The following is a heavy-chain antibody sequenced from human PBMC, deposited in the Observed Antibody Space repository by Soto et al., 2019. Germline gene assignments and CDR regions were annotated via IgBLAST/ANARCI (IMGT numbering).Heavy chain of an antibody. CDR1: GLSFSGYY. D-gene: IGHD3-16*02. Sequence: SETLSLTSAVYGLSFSGYYLSLIRQPPGKGLEWIGEINHSGSTNYDPSLKSRVTISVDTSKNQFSLKLSSVTAADTAVYYCARVGYDYVWGSYRPNFDYWGQGTLVIVSS. CDR2: INHSGST. J-gene: IGHJ4*02. CDR3: ARVGYDYVWGSYRPNFDY. V-gene: IGHV4-34*01.